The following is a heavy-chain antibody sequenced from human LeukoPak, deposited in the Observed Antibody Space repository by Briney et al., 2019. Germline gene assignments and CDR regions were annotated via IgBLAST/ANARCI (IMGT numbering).Heavy chain of an antibody. CDR1: GYTFADYF. CDR2: INANSGGT. Sequence: ASVKVSCKTSGYTFADYFIHWVRQAPGQGLEWMGRINANSGGTYYEQKFQGRVTMTRDTSISTAYVEENWLISDDTAIYYCARDVSSTSNWEFDYWGQGTLVTVSS. D-gene: IGHD1-26*01. CDR3: ARDVSSTSNWEFDY. J-gene: IGHJ4*02. V-gene: IGHV1-2*06.